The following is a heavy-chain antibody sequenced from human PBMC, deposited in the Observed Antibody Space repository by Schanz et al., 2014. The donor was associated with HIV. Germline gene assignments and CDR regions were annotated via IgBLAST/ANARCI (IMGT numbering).Heavy chain of an antibody. Sequence: VQLGESGGGVVQPGRALKLSCVASGFNVNNYGMQGGPPPPGKGLGWGAGIWYDGSNIYYADSVKGRFTISRDNSKNTVYLQMNSLRAEDTAVYYCVMGTTVGNSFDSWGQGTLVTVSS. V-gene: IGHV3-33*01. J-gene: IGHJ4*02. D-gene: IGHD4-17*01. CDR1: GFNVNNYG. CDR3: VMGTTVGNSFDS. CDR2: IWYDGSNI.